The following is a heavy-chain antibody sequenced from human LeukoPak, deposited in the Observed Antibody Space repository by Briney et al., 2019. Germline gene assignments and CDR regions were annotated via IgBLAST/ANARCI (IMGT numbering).Heavy chain of an antibody. D-gene: IGHD1-7*01. CDR2: INAGNGNT. CDR3: ASSREGRVDSETRLVDY. V-gene: IGHV1-3*01. CDR1: RYSSTGYW. J-gene: IGHJ4*02. Sequence: GESLKISCKGSRYSSTGYWISWVRQAPGQRLEWMGWINAGNGNTKYSQNFQGRVAITRDTSASTAYMELRSLRSEDTAVYYCASSREGRVDSETRLVDYWGQGTLVTVSS.